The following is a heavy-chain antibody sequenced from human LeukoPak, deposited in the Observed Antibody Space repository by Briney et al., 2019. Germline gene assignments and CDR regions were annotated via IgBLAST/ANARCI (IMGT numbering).Heavy chain of an antibody. J-gene: IGHJ3*02. D-gene: IGHD3-3*01. CDR2: INHSGST. CDR1: GGSFSGYY. V-gene: IGHV4-34*01. Sequence: PSETLSLTCAVYGGSFSGYYWSWIRQPPGKGLEWIGEINHSGSTNYNPSLKSRVTISVDTSENQFSLKLSSVTAADTAVYYCARVGVLRFLEWLSLRGAFDIWGQGTMVTVSS. CDR3: ARVGVLRFLEWLSLRGAFDI.